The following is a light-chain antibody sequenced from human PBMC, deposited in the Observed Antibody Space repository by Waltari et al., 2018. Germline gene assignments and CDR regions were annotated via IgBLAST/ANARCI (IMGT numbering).Light chain of an antibody. CDR2: KAS. CDR1: QSISSW. V-gene: IGKV1-5*03. Sequence: DIQMTQSPSTLSASVGDRVTITCRASQSISSWLAWYQQKPGKAPKLLIYKASSLEGGVPSRFSGSGSGTEFILTISSLQPDDFATYYCQQYNSYTFGQGTKLEI. CDR3: QQYNSYT. J-gene: IGKJ2*01.